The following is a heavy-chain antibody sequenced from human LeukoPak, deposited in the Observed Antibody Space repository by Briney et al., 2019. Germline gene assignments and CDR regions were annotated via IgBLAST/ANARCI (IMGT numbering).Heavy chain of an antibody. V-gene: IGHV3-23*01. CDR1: GFTFSSYA. Sequence: GGSLRLSCAASGFTFSSYAMTWVRQAPGKGLEWVSSIRGNGDKTYYADSVKGRFTASRDNSKNTLTLQMNSLRAEDLALYYCARDWLDDSGYPDSWGQGTLVTVSS. D-gene: IGHD3-22*01. CDR2: IRGNGDKT. CDR3: ARDWLDDSGYPDS. J-gene: IGHJ4*02.